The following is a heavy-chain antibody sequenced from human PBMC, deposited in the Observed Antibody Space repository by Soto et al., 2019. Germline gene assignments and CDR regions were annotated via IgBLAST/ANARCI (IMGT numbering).Heavy chain of an antibody. CDR2: INSDGSST. V-gene: IGHV3-74*01. J-gene: IGHJ4*02. CDR3: ARGPTYDSSGYPDFDY. CDR1: GFTFSSHW. Sequence: GGSLRLSCAASGFTFSSHWMHWVRQAPGKGLVWVSRINSDGSSTSYADSVKGRFTISRDNAKNTLYLQMNSLRAEDTAVYYCARGPTYDSSGYPDFDYWGQGTLVTVSS. D-gene: IGHD3-22*01.